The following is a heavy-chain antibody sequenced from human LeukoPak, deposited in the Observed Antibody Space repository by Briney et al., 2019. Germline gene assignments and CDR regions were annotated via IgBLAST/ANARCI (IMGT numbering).Heavy chain of an antibody. Sequence: ASVKVSCKASGYTFTSYGISWVRQAPGQGLEWMGWISAYNGTTNYAQKLQGRVTMTTDTSTSTAYMELRSLRSDDTAVYYCARLTGRHYYYYGMDVWGQGTTVTVSS. CDR3: ARLTGRHYYYYGMDV. D-gene: IGHD3-10*01. V-gene: IGHV1-18*01. CDR2: ISAYNGTT. CDR1: GYTFTSYG. J-gene: IGHJ6*02.